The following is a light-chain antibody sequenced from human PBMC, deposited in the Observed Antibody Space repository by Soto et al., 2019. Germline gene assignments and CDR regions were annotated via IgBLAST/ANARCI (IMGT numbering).Light chain of an antibody. CDR2: SAS. CDR1: QNIRSG. Sequence: DIEMTQSPSILSASVGDRVTITCRASQNIRSGLAWYQQKPGKAPELLIYSASGLESGVPSRFSGSGFGTEFTLTISSVQPDDFATYYCQEYNGNSGLTFGGGTKVEIK. V-gene: IGKV1-5*03. CDR3: QEYNGNSGLT. J-gene: IGKJ4*01.